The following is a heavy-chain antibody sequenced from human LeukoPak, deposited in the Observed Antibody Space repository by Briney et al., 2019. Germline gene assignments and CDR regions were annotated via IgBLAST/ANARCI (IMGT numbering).Heavy chain of an antibody. CDR3: ARDGDDYGDTNWFDP. J-gene: IGHJ5*02. V-gene: IGHV4-4*02. D-gene: IGHD4-17*01. CDR1: GGSISSSNW. Sequence: SGTLSLTCAVSGGSISSSNWWSWVRQPPGKGLEWIGEIYHSGSTNYNPSLKSRVTISVDKSKNQFSLKLSSVTAADTAVYYCARDGDDYGDTNWFDPWGQGTLVTVPS. CDR2: IYHSGST.